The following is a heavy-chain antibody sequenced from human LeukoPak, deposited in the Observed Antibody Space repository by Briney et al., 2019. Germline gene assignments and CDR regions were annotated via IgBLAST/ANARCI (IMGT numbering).Heavy chain of an antibody. D-gene: IGHD3-16*01. CDR2: IYYSGST. Sequence: SETPSLTCTVSGGSISSSSYYWGWIRQPPGKGLEWIGSIYYSGSTYYNPSLQSRVTISVDTSTNQFSLKLNSVTAADTAVYYCARDRALGSGKYYFDFWGQGTPVTVSS. J-gene: IGHJ4*02. V-gene: IGHV4-39*07. CDR1: GGSISSSSYY. CDR3: ARDRALGSGKYYFDF.